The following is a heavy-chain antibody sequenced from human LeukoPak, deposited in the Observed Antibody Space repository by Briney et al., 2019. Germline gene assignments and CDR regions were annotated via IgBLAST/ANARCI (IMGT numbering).Heavy chain of an antibody. V-gene: IGHV3-30*18. Sequence: GGSLRLSCAASGFTFSSYGMHWVRQAPGKGLEWVAVISYDGSNKYYADSVKGRFTISRDNSKNTLYLQMNSLRAEDTAVYYCAKVRELGIYTYWGQGTLVTVSS. CDR2: ISYDGSNK. J-gene: IGHJ4*02. CDR1: GFTFSSYG. D-gene: IGHD7-27*01. CDR3: AKVRELGIYTY.